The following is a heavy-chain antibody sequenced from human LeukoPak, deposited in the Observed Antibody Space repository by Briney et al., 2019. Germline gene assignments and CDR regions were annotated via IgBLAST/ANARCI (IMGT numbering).Heavy chain of an antibody. CDR2: IWYDGSNK. D-gene: IGHD4-17*01. CDR1: GFTFSSYG. CDR3: ARGTVTAPDY. Sequence: GGSLRLSCAASGFTFSSYGMHWVRQAPGKGLEWVAVIWYDGSNKYYADSVKGRFTISRDNSKNMLYLQMNSLRAEDTAVYSCARGTVTAPDYWGQGTLVTVSS. V-gene: IGHV3-33*01. J-gene: IGHJ4*02.